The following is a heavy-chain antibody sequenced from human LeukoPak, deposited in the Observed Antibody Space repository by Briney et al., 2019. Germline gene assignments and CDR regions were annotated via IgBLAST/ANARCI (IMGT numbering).Heavy chain of an antibody. CDR2: INPNGDGT. Sequence: SWVKVSCKASGYTFVGYYMHWVRQAPGQGLEWMGWINPNGDGTKYAQNFQGRVTMTRDTSISIAYMELSGLRADDTAVYYCARATCNTDCAGFDPWGQGTLVTVSS. V-gene: IGHV1-2*02. CDR3: ARATCNTDCAGFDP. CDR1: GYTFVGYY. J-gene: IGHJ5*02. D-gene: IGHD2/OR15-2a*01.